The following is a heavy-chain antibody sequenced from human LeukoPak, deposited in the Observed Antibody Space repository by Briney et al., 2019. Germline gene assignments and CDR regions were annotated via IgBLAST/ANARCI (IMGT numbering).Heavy chain of an antibody. V-gene: IGHV3-64*02. CDR2: ISNNGGST. CDR3: AREDRGYSSSCPGDY. Sequence: PGGSLRLSCAASGFTFSRYGMHWVRQAPGKGLEYVSGISNNGGSTHYAESVKGRFTISRDNSKNTLYLQMNSLRAEDTAVYYCAREDRGYSSSCPGDYWGQGTLVTVSS. D-gene: IGHD6-13*01. J-gene: IGHJ4*02. CDR1: GFTFSRYG.